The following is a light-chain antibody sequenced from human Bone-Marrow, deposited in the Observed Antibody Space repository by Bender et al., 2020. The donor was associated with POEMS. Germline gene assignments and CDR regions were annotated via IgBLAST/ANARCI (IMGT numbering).Light chain of an antibody. Sequence: QSALTQPASVSGSPGQSITISCTGTSSDIGFYNLVSWYQQHPGNVPKLIIYEVSKRPSGVSNRFSGSKSGNTASLTISGLQAEDEADYYCCSYSSGGGMFGRGTKATVL. J-gene: IGLJ3*02. CDR3: CSYSSGGGM. CDR1: SSDIGFYNL. CDR2: EVS. V-gene: IGLV2-23*02.